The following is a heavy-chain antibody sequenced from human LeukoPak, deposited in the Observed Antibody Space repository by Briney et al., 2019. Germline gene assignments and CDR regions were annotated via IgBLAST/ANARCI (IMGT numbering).Heavy chain of an antibody. D-gene: IGHD2-21*02. Sequence: SETLSLTCAVYGGSFSGYYWSWIRQPPGKGLEWIGEINHSGSTNYNPSLKSRVTISVDTSKNQFSLKLSSVTAADTAVYYCAGIVVVTAPLDYGGQGTLVTVSS. CDR1: GGSFSGYY. J-gene: IGHJ4*02. CDR3: AGIVVVTAPLDY. V-gene: IGHV4-34*01. CDR2: INHSGST.